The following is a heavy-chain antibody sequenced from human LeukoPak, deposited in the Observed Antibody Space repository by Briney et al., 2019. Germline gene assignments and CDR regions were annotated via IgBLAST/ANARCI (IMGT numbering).Heavy chain of an antibody. CDR2: ISAYNGNT. D-gene: IGHD3-10*01. V-gene: IGHV1-18*01. J-gene: IGHJ4*02. CDR3: ARAGFGELLSPHFDY. CDR1: GYTFTSYG. Sequence: ASVKVSCKASGYTFTSYGISWVRQAPGQGLEWMGWISAYNGNTNYAQKLQGRVTMTTDASTSTAYMELRSLRSDDTAVYCCARAGFGELLSPHFDYWGQGTLVTVSS.